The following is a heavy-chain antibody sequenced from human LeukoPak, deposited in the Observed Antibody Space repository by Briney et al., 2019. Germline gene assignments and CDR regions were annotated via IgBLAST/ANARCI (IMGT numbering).Heavy chain of an antibody. CDR1: GFTFSSYA. V-gene: IGHV3-23*01. Sequence: GGSLKLSCAASGFTFSSYAMSWVRQAPGKGLEWVSAISGSGGSTYYADSVKGRFTISRDNSKNTLYLQMNSLRAEDTAVYCCAKDRSSAYYYDSSGYYFGLYFDYWGQGTLVTVSS. CDR3: AKDRSSAYYYDSSGYYFGLYFDY. J-gene: IGHJ4*02. D-gene: IGHD3-22*01. CDR2: ISGSGGST.